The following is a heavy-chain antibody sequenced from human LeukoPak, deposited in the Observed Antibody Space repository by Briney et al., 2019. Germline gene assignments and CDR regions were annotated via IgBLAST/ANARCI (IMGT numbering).Heavy chain of an antibody. CDR3: AREWGDSVLPLDY. CDR1: GFTFSSYW. J-gene: IGHJ4*02. V-gene: IGHV3-74*01. Sequence: GGSLRLSCAASGFTFSSYWMHWVRQGPGIGLVWVSRINGEGSIVNYADSVKGRFTISRDNAKNTLDLQMNSLRDEDTAVYFCAREWGDSVLPLDYWGQGTLVTVSP. D-gene: IGHD3-16*01. CDR2: INGEGSIV.